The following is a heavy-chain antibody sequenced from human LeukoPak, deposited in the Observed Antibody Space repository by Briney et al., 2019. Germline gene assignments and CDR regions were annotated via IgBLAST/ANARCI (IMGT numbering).Heavy chain of an antibody. Sequence: ASVKVSCKASGYTFTGYYMHWVRQAPGQGLEWMGWINPNSGGTNYAQKFQGRVTMTRDTSISIAYMELSRLRSDDTAVYYCARAYDILTGYSAFDYWGQGTLVTVSS. CDR2: INPNSGGT. J-gene: IGHJ4*02. CDR3: ARAYDILTGYSAFDY. V-gene: IGHV1-2*02. CDR1: GYTFTGYY. D-gene: IGHD3-9*01.